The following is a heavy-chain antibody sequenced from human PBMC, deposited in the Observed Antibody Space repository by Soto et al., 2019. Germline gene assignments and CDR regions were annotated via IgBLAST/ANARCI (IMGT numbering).Heavy chain of an antibody. J-gene: IGHJ4*02. CDR3: AKIIAVAAHPGGAFDY. D-gene: IGHD6-19*01. V-gene: IGHV3-23*01. CDR2: INTGGGST. CDR1: GFTFSSYA. Sequence: GGSLRLSCAASGFTFSSYAMNWVRQAPGKGLEWVSSINTGGGSTYYADSVKGRFTISRDNSKNTLYLQMNSLRAEDTAVYYCAKIIAVAAHPGGAFDYWGQGTLVTVSS.